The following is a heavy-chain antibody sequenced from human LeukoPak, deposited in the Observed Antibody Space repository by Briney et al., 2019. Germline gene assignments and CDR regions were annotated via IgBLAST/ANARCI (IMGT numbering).Heavy chain of an antibody. CDR1: GYTFTGYY. D-gene: IGHD3-10*01. CDR3: ARSITMVRGVIGY. J-gene: IGHJ4*02. CDR2: INPNSGGT. Sequence: ASVKVSCKASGYTFTGYYMHWVRQAPGQGLEGMGWINPNSGGTNYAQKFQGRVTMTRDTSISTAYMELSRLGSADTAVYYCARSITMVRGVIGYWGQGTLVTVSS. V-gene: IGHV1-2*02.